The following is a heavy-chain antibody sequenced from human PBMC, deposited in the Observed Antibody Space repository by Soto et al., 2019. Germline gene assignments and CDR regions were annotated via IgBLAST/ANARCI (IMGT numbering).Heavy chain of an antibody. V-gene: IGHV3-30-3*01. CDR3: ARGRADYGDYGH. J-gene: IGHJ4*02. CDR1: GFTFSSYA. D-gene: IGHD4-17*01. Sequence: GGSLRLSCAASGFTFSSYAMHWVRQAPGKGLEWVAVISYDGSNKYYADSVKGRFTISRDNSKNTLYLQMNSLRAEDTAVYYCARGRADYGDYGHWGQGTLVTVSS. CDR2: ISYDGSNK.